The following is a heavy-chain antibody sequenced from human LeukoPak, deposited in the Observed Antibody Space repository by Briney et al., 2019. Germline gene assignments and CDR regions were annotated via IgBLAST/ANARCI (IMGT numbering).Heavy chain of an antibody. CDR3: ARVMSGYDSSGYSSKMFDY. Sequence: ASVKVSCKASGYTFTSYYMHWVRQAPGQGLEWMGIINPSGGGTSYAQKFQGRVTMTRDTSTSTVYMELSSLRSEDTAVYYCARVMSGYDSSGYSSKMFDYWGQGTLVTVSS. V-gene: IGHV1-46*01. CDR1: GYTFTSYY. CDR2: INPSGGGT. J-gene: IGHJ4*02. D-gene: IGHD3-22*01.